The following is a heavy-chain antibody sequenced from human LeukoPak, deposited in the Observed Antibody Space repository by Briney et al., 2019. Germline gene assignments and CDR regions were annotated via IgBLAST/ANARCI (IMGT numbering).Heavy chain of an antibody. J-gene: IGHJ5*02. Sequence: ASVKVSCKASGYTFTGYYMHWVRQAPGQGLEWMGGIIPIFGTANYAQKFQGRVTITTDESTSTAYMELSSLRSEDTAVYYCARSGGATLWFDPWGQGTLVTVSS. V-gene: IGHV1-69*05. D-gene: IGHD1-26*01. CDR3: ARSGGATLWFDP. CDR2: IIPIFGTA. CDR1: GYTFTGYY.